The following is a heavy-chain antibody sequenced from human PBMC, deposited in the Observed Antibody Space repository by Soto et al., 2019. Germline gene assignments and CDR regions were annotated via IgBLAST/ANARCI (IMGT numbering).Heavy chain of an antibody. J-gene: IGHJ5*02. CDR2: IYYSGST. CDR1: GGSVSSGSYY. CDR3: ARENELDWFDP. V-gene: IGHV4-61*01. D-gene: IGHD3-3*02. Sequence: SETLSLTCTVSGGSVSSGSYYWSWIRQPPGKGLEWIGYIYYSGSTNYNPSLKSRVTISVDTSKNQFSLKLSSATAADTAVYYCARENELDWFDPWGQGTLVTVSS.